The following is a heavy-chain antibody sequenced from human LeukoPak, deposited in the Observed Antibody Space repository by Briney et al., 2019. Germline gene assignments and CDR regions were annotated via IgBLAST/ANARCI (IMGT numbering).Heavy chain of an antibody. CDR3: ARDFFAFGGVIALLDY. V-gene: IGHV1-69*13. J-gene: IGHJ4*02. CDR2: IIPIFGTA. D-gene: IGHD3-16*02. Sequence: ASVKVSCKASGGTFSSYAISWVRQAPGQGLEWMGGIIPIFGTANYAQKFQGRVTITADESTSTAYMELSSLRDEDTAVYYCARDFFAFGGVIALLDYWGQGTLVTVSS. CDR1: GGTFSSYA.